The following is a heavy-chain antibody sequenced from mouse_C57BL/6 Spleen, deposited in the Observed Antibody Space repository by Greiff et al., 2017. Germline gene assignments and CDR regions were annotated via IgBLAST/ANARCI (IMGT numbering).Heavy chain of an antibody. CDR2: INYDGSST. J-gene: IGHJ2*01. D-gene: IGHD2-4*01. Sequence: EVHLVESEGGLVQPGSSMKLSCTASGFTFSDYYMAWVRQVPEKGLEWVANINYDGSSTYYLDSLKSRFIISRDNAKNILYLQMSSLKSEDTATYYCARGKIYYDYEAYYFDYWGQGTTLTVSS. V-gene: IGHV5-16*01. CDR3: ARGKIYYDYEAYYFDY. CDR1: GFTFSDYY.